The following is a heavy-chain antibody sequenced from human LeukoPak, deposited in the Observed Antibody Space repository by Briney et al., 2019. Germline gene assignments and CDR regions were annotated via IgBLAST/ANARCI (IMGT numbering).Heavy chain of an antibody. CDR1: GGSISSSSYY. CDR2: IYYSGST. J-gene: IGHJ4*02. D-gene: IGHD4-11*01. Sequence: SETLSLTCTVSGGSISSSSYYWGWIRQPPGKGLEWIGSIYYSGSTYYNPSLKSRVTISVDTSKNQFSLKLSSVTAADTAVYYCARDPGIPPLNDYSNVFDYWGQGTLVTVSS. CDR3: ARDPGIPPLNDYSNVFDY. V-gene: IGHV4-39*07.